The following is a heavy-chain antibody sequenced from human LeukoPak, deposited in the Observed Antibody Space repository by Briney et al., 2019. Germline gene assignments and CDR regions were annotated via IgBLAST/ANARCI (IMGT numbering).Heavy chain of an antibody. J-gene: IGHJ5*01. CDR3: ARGVYYYDNSGYDWFDS. V-gene: IGHV3-48*04. D-gene: IGHD3-22*01. CDR1: GFTFSDYS. CDR2: ITSSSTAI. Sequence: PGGSLRLSCAASGFTFSDYSMNWVRQAPGKGLEWVSYITSSSTAIFYADSVKGRFTISRDNAKNSLYLQMNSLRAEDTAVYYCARGVYYYDNSGYDWFDSWGQGTLVTVSS.